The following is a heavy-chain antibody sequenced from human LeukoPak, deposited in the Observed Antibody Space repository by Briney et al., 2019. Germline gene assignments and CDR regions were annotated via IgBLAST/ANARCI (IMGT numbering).Heavy chain of an antibody. Sequence: ASVKVSCKASGYTFTSYAMHWVRQAPGQRLEWMGWINAGNGNTKYSQKFQGRVTITRDTSASTAYMELSSLRSEDTAVYYCARRKQWLPKGDALDIWGQGTMVTVSS. CDR3: ARRKQWLPKGDALDI. D-gene: IGHD6-19*01. J-gene: IGHJ3*02. V-gene: IGHV1-3*01. CDR2: INAGNGNT. CDR1: GYTFTSYA.